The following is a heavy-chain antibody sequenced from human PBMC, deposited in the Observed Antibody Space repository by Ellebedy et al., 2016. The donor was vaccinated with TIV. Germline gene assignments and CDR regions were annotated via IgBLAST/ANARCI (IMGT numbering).Heavy chain of an antibody. D-gene: IGHD2-2*01. CDR1: GLTFSRYW. J-gene: IGHJ4*02. CDR3: ARWAGDCSTTSCAEDTD. Sequence: PGGSLRLSCVDSGLTFSRYWMSWVRQAPGRGLEWVANIKQDGSDKNYVDSVKGRFTSSSDNAKNSLYLQMNSLSADDTAVYYCARWAGDCSTTSCAEDTDWGQGTPVTVSS. V-gene: IGHV3-7*03. CDR2: IKQDGSDK.